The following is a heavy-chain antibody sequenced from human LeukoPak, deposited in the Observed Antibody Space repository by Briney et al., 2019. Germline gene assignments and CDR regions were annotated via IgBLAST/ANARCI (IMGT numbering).Heavy chain of an antibody. D-gene: IGHD3-9*01. J-gene: IGHJ6*02. CDR3: ARDQNYDILTGYYGMDV. V-gene: IGHV4-59*01. Sequence: SETLSLTCTVSGGSISSYYWSWIRQPPGKGLEWIGYIYYSGCTNYNPSLKSRVTISVDTSKNQFSLKLSSVTAADTAVYYCARDQNYDILTGYYGMDVWGQGTTVTVSS. CDR2: IYYSGCT. CDR1: GGSISSYY.